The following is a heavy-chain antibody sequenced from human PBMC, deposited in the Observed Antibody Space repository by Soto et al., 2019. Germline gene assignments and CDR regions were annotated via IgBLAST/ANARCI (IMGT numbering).Heavy chain of an antibody. CDR2: IYTSGST. CDR3: ARAPYSSSWSNWFDP. CDR1: GGSISSYY. Sequence: SETLSLTCTVSGGSISSYYWSWIRQPAGKGLEWIGRIYTSGSTNYNPSLKSRVTMSVDTSKNQFSLKLSSVTAADTAVYYCARAPYSSSWSNWFDPWGQGTLVTVSS. J-gene: IGHJ5*02. V-gene: IGHV4-4*07. D-gene: IGHD6-13*01.